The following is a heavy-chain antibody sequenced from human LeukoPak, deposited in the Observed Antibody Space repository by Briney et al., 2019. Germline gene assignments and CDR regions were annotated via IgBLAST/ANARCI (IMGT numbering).Heavy chain of an antibody. D-gene: IGHD2-2*01. Sequence: GRSLRLSYVASGFTFTKYAMDWVRQAPGKGLEWVASISYDDTTKAYSDSVKGRFTVSRGKSDNTLYLQMNSLRAEDTGVYYCARDCSSATCYAAFDYWGQGTLVTVSS. CDR3: ARDCSSATCYAAFDY. V-gene: IGHV3-30-3*01. J-gene: IGHJ4*02. CDR2: ISYDDTTK. CDR1: GFTFTKYA.